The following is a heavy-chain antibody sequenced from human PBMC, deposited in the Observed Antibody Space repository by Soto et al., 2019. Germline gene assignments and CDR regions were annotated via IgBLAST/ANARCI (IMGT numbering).Heavy chain of an antibody. D-gene: IGHD2-2*01. V-gene: IGHV3-53*04. CDR2: IYSGGST. Sequence: EVQLVESGGGLVQPGGSLRLSCAASGFTVSSNYMSWVRQAPGKGLEWVSVIYSGGSTYYADSVKGRFTISRHNSKNTLYLQMNSLRAEDTAVYYCARVKGKHGSSTSCYFYGMDVWGQGTTVTVSS. J-gene: IGHJ6*02. CDR1: GFTVSSNY. CDR3: ARVKGKHGSSTSCYFYGMDV.